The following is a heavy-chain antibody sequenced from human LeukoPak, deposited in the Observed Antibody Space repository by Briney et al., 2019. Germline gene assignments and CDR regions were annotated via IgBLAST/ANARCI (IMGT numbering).Heavy chain of an antibody. D-gene: IGHD1-7*01. J-gene: IGHJ4*02. Sequence: GGSLRLSCAASGFTFSGSALHWVRQASGKGLEWVGRIRSTANGYATAYAASVKGRFTISRDNSKNTLFLQMNNLRVEDMAVLYCAKDWNWAIDYWGQGTLVTVSS. CDR2: IRSTANGYAT. V-gene: IGHV3-73*01. CDR3: AKDWNWAIDY. CDR1: GFTFSGSA.